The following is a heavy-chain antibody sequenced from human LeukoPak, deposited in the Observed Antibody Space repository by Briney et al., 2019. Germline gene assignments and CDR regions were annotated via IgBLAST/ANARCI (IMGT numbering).Heavy chain of an antibody. J-gene: IGHJ5*02. CDR3: ARGRGSGWGNWFDP. CDR1: GGSIRSSDDY. CDR2: IYSGSS. V-gene: IGHV4-39*07. D-gene: IGHD6-19*01. Sequence: SETLSLTCSVSGGSIRSSDDYWGFVRQTPGKGLEWMGSIYSGSSHYNPSLKSRATISVDTSMNQFSLKLTSVTAADTAVYYCARGRGSGWGNWFDPWGQRTLVTVSS.